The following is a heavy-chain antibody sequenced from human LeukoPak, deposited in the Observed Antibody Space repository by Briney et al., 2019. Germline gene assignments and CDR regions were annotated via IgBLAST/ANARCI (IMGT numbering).Heavy chain of an antibody. Sequence: GGSLRLSCAASGFTFSSYAMSWFRQAPGKGLEWVGFIRSKAYGGTTEYAASVKGRFTISRDDSKSIAYLQMNSLKTEDTAVYYCTRGTGPPDYWGQGTLVTVSS. CDR1: GFTFSSYA. V-gene: IGHV3-49*03. CDR3: TRGTGPPDY. J-gene: IGHJ4*02. CDR2: IRSKAYGGTT.